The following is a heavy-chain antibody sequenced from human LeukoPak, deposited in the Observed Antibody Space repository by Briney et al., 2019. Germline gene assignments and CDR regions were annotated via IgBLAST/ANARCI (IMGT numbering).Heavy chain of an antibody. D-gene: IGHD1-26*01. CDR3: ARGFGRSGTYLGY. Sequence: GGSLRLSCAASGFTFSSYGMHWVRQAPGKGLEWVAVISYDGSNKYYADSVKGRFTISRDNSKNTLYLQINSLRAEDTAVYYCARGFGRSGTYLGYWGQGTLVTVSS. V-gene: IGHV3-30*03. CDR2: ISYDGSNK. CDR1: GFTFSSYG. J-gene: IGHJ4*02.